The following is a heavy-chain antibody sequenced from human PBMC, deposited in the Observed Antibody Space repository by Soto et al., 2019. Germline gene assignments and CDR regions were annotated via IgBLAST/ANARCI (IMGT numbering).Heavy chain of an antibody. Sequence: PSETLSLTCSLSGDSISSGSYYWSWIRQHPGKGLEWIGYIYYSETTYYNPSLKSRLTLSVDMSKQQFSLRLSSVTAADTAVYYCARVARGEISTVSCFLHWGQGTLVTVSS. V-gene: IGHV4-31*03. CDR2: IYYSETT. D-gene: IGHD3-16*01. CDR1: GDSISSGSYY. J-gene: IGHJ1*01. CDR3: ARVARGEISTVSCFLH.